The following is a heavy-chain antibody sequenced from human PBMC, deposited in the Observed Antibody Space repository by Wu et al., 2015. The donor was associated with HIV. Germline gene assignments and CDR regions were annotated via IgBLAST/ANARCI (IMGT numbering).Heavy chain of an antibody. J-gene: IGHJ1*01. Sequence: QVHLVQSGTVVQKPGTSVRVSCRISGYTFTSFNINWIRQVHGRGLEWMGWMDPKSGSAAFGRDFQGRVSMTRNNSISTAYLELSRLTSDDTATYYCARVGVLLTSAQLLEYFQHWGQGTRVVVSS. CDR2: MDPKSGSA. V-gene: IGHV1-8*02. CDR3: ARVGVLLTSAQLLEYFQH. CDR1: GYTFTSFN. D-gene: IGHD3-16*01.